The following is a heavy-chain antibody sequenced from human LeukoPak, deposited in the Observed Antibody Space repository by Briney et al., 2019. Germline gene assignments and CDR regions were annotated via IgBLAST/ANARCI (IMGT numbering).Heavy chain of an antibody. D-gene: IGHD1-1*01. CDR2: IWYDGSNK. CDR1: GFTFSSYS. Sequence: GGSLRLSCAASGFTFSSYSMNWVRQAPGKGLEWVAVIWYDGSNKYYADSVKGRFTISRDNSKNTLYLQMNSLRAEDTAVYYCARGVERYNWFDPWGQGTLVTVSS. J-gene: IGHJ5*02. V-gene: IGHV3-33*08. CDR3: ARGVERYNWFDP.